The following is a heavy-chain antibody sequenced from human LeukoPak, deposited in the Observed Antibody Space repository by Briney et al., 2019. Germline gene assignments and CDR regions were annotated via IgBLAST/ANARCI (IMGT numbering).Heavy chain of an antibody. CDR2: INPNSGGT. V-gene: IGHV1-2*02. CDR1: GYTFTGYY. Sequence: ASVKVSCKASGYTFTGYYMHWVRQAPGQGLEWMGWINPNSGGTNYAQKFQGRVTMTRDTSISTAYMELSRLRSDDTAVYYCVRDGYYDSSGYYYYYYGMDVWGQGTTVTVSS. J-gene: IGHJ6*02. CDR3: VRDGYYDSSGYYYYYYGMDV. D-gene: IGHD3-22*01.